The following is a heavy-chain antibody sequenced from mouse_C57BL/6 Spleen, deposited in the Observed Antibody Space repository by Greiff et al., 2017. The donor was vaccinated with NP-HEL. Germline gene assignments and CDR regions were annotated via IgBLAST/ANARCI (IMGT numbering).Heavy chain of an antibody. CDR3: ARKGNSNYGLGFAY. CDR2: INPNNGGT. J-gene: IGHJ3*01. CDR1: GYTFTDYN. D-gene: IGHD2-5*01. Sequence: EVQLQQSGPELVKPGASVKIPCKASGYTFTDYNMDWVKQSHGKSLEWIGDINPNNGGTIYNQKFKGKATLTVDKSSSTAYMELRSLTSEDTAVYYCARKGNSNYGLGFAYWGQGTLVTVSA. V-gene: IGHV1-18*01.